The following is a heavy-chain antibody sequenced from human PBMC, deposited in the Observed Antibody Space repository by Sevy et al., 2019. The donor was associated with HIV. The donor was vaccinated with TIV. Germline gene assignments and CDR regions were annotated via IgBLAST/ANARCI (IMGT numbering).Heavy chain of an antibody. CDR1: GDSISGTDYS. CDR2: IHYKGTT. Sequence: SETLSLTCTVSGDSISGTDYSWGWIRQPPGKGLEWIGNIHYKGTTHYNPSLKSRVTVSVDTSKNQFSLRLSSVSAADTAVYYCARLDPSGPRDYWGQGTLVTVSS. V-gene: IGHV4-39*01. D-gene: IGHD5-12*01. J-gene: IGHJ4*02. CDR3: ARLDPSGPRDY.